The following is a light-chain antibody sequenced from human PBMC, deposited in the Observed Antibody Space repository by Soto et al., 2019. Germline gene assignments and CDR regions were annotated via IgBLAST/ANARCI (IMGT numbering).Light chain of an antibody. CDR1: SSNIGKNY. CDR3: AAWDDRSSGYG. Sequence: HSVLTQPPSASGTPGQRVTISCSGGSSNIGKNYVYWYQQLPGMAPKLLIYSDNQRPSGVPDRFSGSKSGTSASLAIGGLRSEDEADYYCAAWDDRSSGYGFGRGTKV. V-gene: IGLV1-47*02. CDR2: SDN. J-gene: IGLJ1*01.